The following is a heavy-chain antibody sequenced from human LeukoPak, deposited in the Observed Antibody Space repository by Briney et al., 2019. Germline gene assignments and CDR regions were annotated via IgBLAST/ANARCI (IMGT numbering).Heavy chain of an antibody. CDR3: ARGPRKSTISSPYFDY. V-gene: IGHV1-69*01. Sequence: SVKVSCKASGRTFNSYAISWVRQDPGQGLELMGGIIPIFGTANYAQKFQGRVTITADESTSTAYMELSSLRSEDTAVYYCARGPRKSTISSPYFDYWGQGTLVTVSS. CDR1: GRTFNSYA. CDR2: IIPIFGTA. J-gene: IGHJ4*02. D-gene: IGHD5/OR15-5a*01.